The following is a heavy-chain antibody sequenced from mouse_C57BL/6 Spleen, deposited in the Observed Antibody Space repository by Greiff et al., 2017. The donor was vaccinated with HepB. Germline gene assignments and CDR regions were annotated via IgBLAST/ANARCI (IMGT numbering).Heavy chain of an antibody. J-gene: IGHJ1*03. D-gene: IGHD2-4*01. Sequence: QVQLKESGPGILQPSQTLSLTCSFSGFSLSTFGMGVGWIRQPSGKGLEWLAHIWWDDDKYYNPALKSRLTISKDTSKNQVFLKIANVDTADTATYYCASYDYDGDGYWYFDVWGTGTTVTVSS. CDR1: GFSLSTFGMG. V-gene: IGHV8-8*01. CDR2: IWWDDDK. CDR3: ASYDYDGDGYWYFDV.